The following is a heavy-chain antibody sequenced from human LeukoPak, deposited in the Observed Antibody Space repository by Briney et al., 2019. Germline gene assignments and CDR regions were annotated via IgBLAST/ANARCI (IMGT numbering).Heavy chain of an antibody. D-gene: IGHD3-16*01. CDR2: MNPNSGNT. CDR3: ARVLISYGGIDY. V-gene: IGHV1-8*01. Sequence: ASVKVSCKASGYTFTSYDINWVRQATGQGLEWMGWMNPNSGNTGYAQKFQGRVTMTRNTSISTAYMELSSLRSEDTAVYYCARVLISYGGIDYWGQGTLVTVSS. CDR1: GYTFTSYD. J-gene: IGHJ4*02.